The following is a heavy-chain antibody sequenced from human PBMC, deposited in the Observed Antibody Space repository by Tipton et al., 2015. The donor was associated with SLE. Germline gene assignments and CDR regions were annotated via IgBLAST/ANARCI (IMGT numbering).Heavy chain of an antibody. Sequence: QLVQSGAEVKKPGASVKVSCKASGYTFTSYYMHWVRQAPGQGLEWMGLINPNGSSTSYAQKLQGRVTMTRDTSTGTVYMELNNLRSEDKAVYYCARGATGGGDYFDFWGQGTLVSVSA. CDR2: INPNGSST. V-gene: IGHV1-46*01. CDR3: ARGATGGGDYFDF. J-gene: IGHJ4*02. D-gene: IGHD3-16*01. CDR1: GYTFTSYY.